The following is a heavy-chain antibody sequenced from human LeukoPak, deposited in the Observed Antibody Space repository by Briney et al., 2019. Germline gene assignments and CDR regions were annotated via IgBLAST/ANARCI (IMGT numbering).Heavy chain of an antibody. CDR2: IYPDDSDT. D-gene: IGHD2-2*01. J-gene: IGHJ3*02. CDR3: ARRRVAAVTPYDAFAI. V-gene: IGHV5-51*01. Sequence: PGESLKISCKGSGYSFINYWIGWVRQMPGKGLEWMGIIYPDDSDTRYSPSFQGQVTISADKSISTAYLQWSSLKASDTAMYYCARRRVAAVTPYDAFAIWGQGTMVTVSS. CDR1: GYSFINYW.